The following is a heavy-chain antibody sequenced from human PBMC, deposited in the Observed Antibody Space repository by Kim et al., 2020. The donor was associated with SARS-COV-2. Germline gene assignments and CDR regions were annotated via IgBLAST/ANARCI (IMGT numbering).Heavy chain of an antibody. D-gene: IGHD6-13*01. CDR3: ARCIAAAGRWYLDR. J-gene: IGHJ2*01. Sequence: PYRTSRVTISVDTSKHQFSLKLSSVTAADPAVYYCARCIAAAGRWYLDRWGRGTLVTVSS. V-gene: IGHV4-31*02.